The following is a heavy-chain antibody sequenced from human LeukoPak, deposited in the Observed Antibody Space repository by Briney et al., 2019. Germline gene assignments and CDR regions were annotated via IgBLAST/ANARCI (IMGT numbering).Heavy chain of an antibody. CDR2: IHDGGNT. CDR3: ARAGYYYYSMDV. Sequence: SETLSLTCTFTGGPINGSSYYGGWIRQPPGKGLEWLASIHDGGNTFYNPSLKSRVTISIDTSKNQFSLKLTSVTAADTAVYYCARAGYYYYSMDVWGQGTTVTVSS. V-gene: IGHV4-39*01. D-gene: IGHD3-10*01. J-gene: IGHJ6*02. CDR1: GGPINGSSYY.